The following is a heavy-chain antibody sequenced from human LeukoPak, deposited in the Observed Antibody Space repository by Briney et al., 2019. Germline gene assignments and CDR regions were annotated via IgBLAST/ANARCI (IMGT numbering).Heavy chain of an antibody. J-gene: IGHJ5*02. D-gene: IGHD2-2*01. CDR1: GGSISSYY. CDR3: ARAVSCSSTSCYEGDWFDP. CDR2: IYYSGST. Sequence: SETLSLTCTVSGGSISSYYWSWIRQPPGKGLEWIGYIYYSGSTNYNPSLKSRVTISVDTSKNQFSPKLSSVTAADTAVYYCARAVSCSSTSCYEGDWFDPWGQGTLVTVSS. V-gene: IGHV4-59*01.